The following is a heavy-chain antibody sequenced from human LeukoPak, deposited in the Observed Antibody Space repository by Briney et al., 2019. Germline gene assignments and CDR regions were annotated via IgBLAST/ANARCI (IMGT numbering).Heavy chain of an antibody. CDR3: IRGGANSPFDY. Sequence: GGSLRLSCTASGFTFGDYAMSWFRQAPGKGLEWVRFIRSKGYGGTTEYAASVKGRFTISRDDSKSIAYLQMNSLKTEDTAVYYCIRGGANSPFDYWGQGTLVTVSS. CDR1: GFTFGDYA. D-gene: IGHD1-1*01. CDR2: IRSKGYGGTT. V-gene: IGHV3-49*03. J-gene: IGHJ4*02.